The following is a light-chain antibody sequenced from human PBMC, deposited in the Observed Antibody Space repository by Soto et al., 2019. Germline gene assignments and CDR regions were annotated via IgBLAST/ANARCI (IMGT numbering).Light chain of an antibody. CDR3: QHCNNWSA. CDR2: GAS. V-gene: IGKV3D-15*01. Sequence: EIVMTQSPATLSVSPGERATLSCRASQSLGSNLGWYQQKPGQAPRLLIYGASTRATGIPDRFSGSGSGTEFTLTISSLQSEDFAVYYCQHCNNWSAFGQGTRLEIK. J-gene: IGKJ5*01. CDR1: QSLGSN.